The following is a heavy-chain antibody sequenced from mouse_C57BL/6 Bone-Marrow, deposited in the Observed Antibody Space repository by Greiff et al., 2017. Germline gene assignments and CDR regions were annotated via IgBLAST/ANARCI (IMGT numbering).Heavy chain of an antibody. CDR2: IDPSDSET. V-gene: IGHV1-52*01. CDR1: GYTFTSYW. J-gene: IGHJ3*01. CDR3: ARREYYYGSSPFAY. D-gene: IGHD1-1*01. Sequence: QVQLQQPGAELVRPGSSVKLSCKASGYTFTSYWMHWVKQRPIQGLEWIGNIDPSDSETHYNQQFKDKATLTVDKSSSTAYMQLSRLTSEDSAVYYCARREYYYGSSPFAYWGQGTLVTVSA.